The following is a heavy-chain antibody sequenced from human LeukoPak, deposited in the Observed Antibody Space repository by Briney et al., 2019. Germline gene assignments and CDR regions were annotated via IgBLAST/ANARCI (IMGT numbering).Heavy chain of an antibody. V-gene: IGHV3-48*01. D-gene: IGHD2-15*01. CDR1: GFTFSSYS. J-gene: IGHJ5*02. CDR3: ARNPDIVVVVAATGDNWFDP. Sequence: GGSLRLSCAASGFTFSSYSMNWVRQAPGKGLEWVSYISSLSGTIYYADSVKGRFIISRDNAQNSLFLQMNSLRAEDTAVYYCARNPDIVVVVAATGDNWFDPWGQGTLVTVSS. CDR2: ISSLSGTI.